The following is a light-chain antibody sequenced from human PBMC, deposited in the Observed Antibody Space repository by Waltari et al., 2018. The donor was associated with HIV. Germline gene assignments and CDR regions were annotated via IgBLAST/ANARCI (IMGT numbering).Light chain of an antibody. V-gene: IGLV1-51*01. CDR1: TSNIGENF. CDR2: DKH. Sequence: QSVLTQPPSVSAAPGQKVTISCSGSTSNIGENFVSWYQQLPGTAPRLLIYDKHHLPSGTPDRFTGSKSGTSATLGITGLQAGDEAVYFCGTWDNSLSAGVFGGGTRLTVL. CDR3: GTWDNSLSAGV. J-gene: IGLJ2*01.